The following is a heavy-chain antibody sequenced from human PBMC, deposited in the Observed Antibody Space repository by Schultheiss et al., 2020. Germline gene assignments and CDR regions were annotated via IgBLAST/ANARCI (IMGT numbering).Heavy chain of an antibody. CDR1: GFTFSSYD. V-gene: IGHV3-13*05. Sequence: GESLKISCAASGFTFSSYDMHWVRQVTGKGLEWVSAIGTAGDPYCPGSVKGRFTISRENAKNTLFLQMNSLRAEDTAVYYCARGQEITIIVVVMIDSWGQGTLVTVSS. J-gene: IGHJ4*02. CDR3: ARGQEITIIVVVMIDS. CDR2: IGTAGDP. D-gene: IGHD3-22*01.